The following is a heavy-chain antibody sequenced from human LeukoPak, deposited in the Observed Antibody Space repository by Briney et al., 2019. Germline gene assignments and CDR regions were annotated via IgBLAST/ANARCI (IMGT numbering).Heavy chain of an antibody. CDR2: IIPIFGTA. CDR1: GGTFSSYA. V-gene: IGHV1-69*06. D-gene: IGHD3-22*01. Sequence: SVKVSCKASGGTFSSYAISWVRQAPGQGLEWMGRIIPIFGTANYAQKFQGRVTITADKSTSTAYMELSSLRSEDTAVYYCARDRNTMIVVVTPGALDIWGQGTMVTVSS. J-gene: IGHJ3*02. CDR3: ARDRNTMIVVVTPGALDI.